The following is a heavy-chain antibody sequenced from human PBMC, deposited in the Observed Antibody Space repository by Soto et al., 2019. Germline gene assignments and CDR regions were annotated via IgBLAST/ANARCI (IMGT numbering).Heavy chain of an antibody. V-gene: IGHV2-5*02. CDR2: IFWDDDT. Sequence: SGPTLVNPTQTLTLTCTVSGFSLSTSGVSVGWIRQPPGKALEWLALIFWDDDTRYSPSLRSRLIITKDASRNQVILTLTNMDPVDTATYYCAHRLGESGSRMAFDSRGQGILV. D-gene: IGHD3-10*01. J-gene: IGHJ4*02. CDR3: AHRLGESGSRMAFDS. CDR1: GFSLSTSGVS.